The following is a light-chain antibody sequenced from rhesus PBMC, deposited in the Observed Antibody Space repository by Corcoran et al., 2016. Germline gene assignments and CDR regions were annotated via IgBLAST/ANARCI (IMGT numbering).Light chain of an antibody. Sequence: DIQMTQSPSSLSASVGDRVTITCRASENVNNALNWYPQKSGKAPNPLIYNASNLQSGFPSRFSGSGSGTDFTFTITSLQSENVASYFCQHNYGPPYSFGQGSKVEIK. CDR3: QHNYGPPYS. CDR2: NAS. V-gene: IGKV1-74*01. CDR1: ENVNNA. J-gene: IGKJ2*01.